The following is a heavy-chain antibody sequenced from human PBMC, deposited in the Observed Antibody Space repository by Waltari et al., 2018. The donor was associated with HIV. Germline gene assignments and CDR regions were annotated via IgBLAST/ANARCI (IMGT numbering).Heavy chain of an antibody. D-gene: IGHD2-15*01. CDR3: AINGGSSNFEY. Sequence: QVQLQESGPGLVKPSGTLSLTCAVSGGSFSSGNWWTWVRQPPGKGLEWIGEIYHSGTTNYNPSLKTRVTISLDKSKNQFSLKLSSVTAADTAVYYCAINGGSSNFEYWGQGTLVTVSS. CDR1: GGSFSSGNW. J-gene: IGHJ4*02. CDR2: IYHSGTT. V-gene: IGHV4-4*02.